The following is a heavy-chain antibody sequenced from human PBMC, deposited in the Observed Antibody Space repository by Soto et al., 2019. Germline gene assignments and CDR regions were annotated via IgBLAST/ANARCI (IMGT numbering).Heavy chain of an antibody. CDR3: ASKHLAYCGGDCPSIQYYGMDV. V-gene: IGHV1-69*13. CDR1: GGTFSSYA. D-gene: IGHD2-21*02. Sequence: SVKVSCKASGGTFSSYAISWVRQAPGQGLEWMGGIIPIFGTANYAQKFQGRVTITADESTSTAYMELSSLRSEDTAVYYCASKHLAYCGGDCPSIQYYGMDVWGQGTTVTVSS. J-gene: IGHJ6*02. CDR2: IIPIFGTA.